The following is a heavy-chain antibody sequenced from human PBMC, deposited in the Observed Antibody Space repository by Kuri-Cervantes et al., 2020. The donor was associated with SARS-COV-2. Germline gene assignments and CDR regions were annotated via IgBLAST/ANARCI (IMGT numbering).Heavy chain of an antibody. V-gene: IGHV1-46*01. CDR1: GYTFTSYA. Sequence: ASVKVSCKASGYTFTSYAMNWVRQAPGQGLEWMGIINPSGGSTSYAQKFQGRVTMTRDTSTSTAYMELSSLRSEDTAVYYCARSDCSSTSCYYYYYGMDVWGQGTTVTVSS. CDR2: INPSGGST. J-gene: IGHJ6*02. D-gene: IGHD2-2*01. CDR3: ARSDCSSTSCYYYYYGMDV.